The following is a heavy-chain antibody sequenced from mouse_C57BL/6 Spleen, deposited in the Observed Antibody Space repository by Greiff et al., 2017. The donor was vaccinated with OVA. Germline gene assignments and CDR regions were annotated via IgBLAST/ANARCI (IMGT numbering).Heavy chain of an antibody. CDR3: ARDYSNLYYFDY. J-gene: IGHJ2*01. D-gene: IGHD2-5*01. Sequence: ESGPGLVKPSQSLSLTCSVTGYSITSGYYWNWIRQFPGNKLEWMGYISYDGSNNYNPSLKNRISITRDTSKNQLFLKLNSVTTEDTATYYCARDYSNLYYFDYWGQGTTLTVSS. CDR2: ISYDGSN. CDR1: GYSITSGYY. V-gene: IGHV3-6*01.